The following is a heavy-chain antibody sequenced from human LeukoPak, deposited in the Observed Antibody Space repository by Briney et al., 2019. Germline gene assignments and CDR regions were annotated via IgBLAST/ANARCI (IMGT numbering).Heavy chain of an antibody. J-gene: IGHJ4*02. CDR1: GFTFSSYW. CDR2: IKQDGSEK. CDR3: ARAPRQSSGWYSIDFDY. V-gene: IGHV3-7*01. D-gene: IGHD6-13*01. Sequence: GGSLRLSCAASGFTFSSYWMSWVRQAPGKGLEWVANIKQDGSEKYYVDSVKGRFTISRDNAKNSLYLQMNSLRAEDTAVYYCARAPRQSSGWYSIDFDYWGQGTLVTVSS.